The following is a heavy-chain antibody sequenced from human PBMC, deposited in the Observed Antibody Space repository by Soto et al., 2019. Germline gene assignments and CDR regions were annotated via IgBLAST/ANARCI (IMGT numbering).Heavy chain of an antibody. Sequence: PGGSVRLCCAAYGFCCGSVAMKWVRQAPGKGLEWVSVISGSGDSTYYADSVKGRFTISRDNPKNTLYLQMNSLRTEDTAAYYCARRGPGTYFDYWGQGTLVTVSS. D-gene: IGHD6-13*01. CDR1: GFCCGSVA. J-gene: IGHJ4*02. V-gene: IGHV3-23*01. CDR2: ISGSGDST. CDR3: ARRGPGTYFDY.